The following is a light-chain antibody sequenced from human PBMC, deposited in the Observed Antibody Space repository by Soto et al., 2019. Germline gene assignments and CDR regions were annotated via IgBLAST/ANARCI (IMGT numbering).Light chain of an antibody. Sequence: DIQMTQSPSSLSASVGDRVTITCRASQSISNYLNWYQQKLGKAPKLLIYAASTLQSGVPSRFSGSGSGTDFTLTISSLQPEDFATYYCQQSYSTFMYTFGQGTRLEI. CDR2: AAS. V-gene: IGKV1-39*01. CDR3: QQSYSTFMYT. J-gene: IGKJ5*01. CDR1: QSISNY.